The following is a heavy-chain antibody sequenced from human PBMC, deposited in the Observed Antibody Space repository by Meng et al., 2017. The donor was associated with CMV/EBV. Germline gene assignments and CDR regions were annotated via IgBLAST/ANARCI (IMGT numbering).Heavy chain of an antibody. Sequence: GSFSGYYWSWIRQPPGKGLEWIGEINHSGSTNYNPSLKSRVTISVDTSKNQFSLKLSSVTAADTAVYYCARGRYCSSTSCPRGYFDLWGRGTLVTVPQ. CDR1: GSFSGYY. V-gene: IGHV4-34*01. J-gene: IGHJ2*01. CDR2: INHSGST. D-gene: IGHD2-2*01. CDR3: ARGRYCSSTSCPRGYFDL.